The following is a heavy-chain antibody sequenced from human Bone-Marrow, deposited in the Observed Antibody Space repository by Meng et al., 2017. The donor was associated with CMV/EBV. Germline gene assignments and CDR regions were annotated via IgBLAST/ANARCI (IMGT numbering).Heavy chain of an antibody. V-gene: IGHV1-2*02. D-gene: IGHD6-19*01. CDR3: ARSSGWSRFDY. Sequence: QVQVVEAGAEVTKPGASLKVSCKASGYTVTDYYIHWVRQAPGQWLEWMGWINPNDDTNYAQNFQGRVTMTRDMSINTVYMELSRLTSDDTAVYYCARSSGWSRFDYWGLGTLVTVSS. CDR2: INPNDDT. J-gene: IGHJ4*02. CDR1: GYTVTDYY.